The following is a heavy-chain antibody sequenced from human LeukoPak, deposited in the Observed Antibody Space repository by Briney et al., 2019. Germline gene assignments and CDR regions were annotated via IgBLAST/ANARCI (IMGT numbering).Heavy chain of an antibody. V-gene: IGHV2-5*01. CDR3: AHSPSIAKGWFDN. D-gene: IGHD2-15*01. Sequence: SAPTLVNPTQTLTLTCTLSAFSLNTSGGGVGWIRQTPGKALESLTPTYWNNDKSYSTTLKSRLTIHKNTSKNQVVLTMTNVDCVDTATYYCAHSPSIAKGWFDNWGRGPVVSVS. CDR1: AFSLNTSGGG. J-gene: IGHJ4*02. CDR2: TYWNNDK.